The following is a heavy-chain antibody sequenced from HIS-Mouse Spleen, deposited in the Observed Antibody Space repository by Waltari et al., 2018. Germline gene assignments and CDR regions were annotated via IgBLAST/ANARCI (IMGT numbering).Heavy chain of an antibody. Sequence: QVQLVESGGGVVQPGRSLRLSCAASGFTFSSYGMHWVRQAPGKGLEWVAVISYDGSNKYYADSVKGRFTISRDNSKNTLYLQMNSLRAEDTAVYYCEGVYGSGSYYFDYWGQGTLVTVSS. CDR2: ISYDGSNK. D-gene: IGHD3-10*01. CDR3: EGVYGSGSYYFDY. CDR1: GFTFSSYG. V-gene: IGHV3-30*03. J-gene: IGHJ4*02.